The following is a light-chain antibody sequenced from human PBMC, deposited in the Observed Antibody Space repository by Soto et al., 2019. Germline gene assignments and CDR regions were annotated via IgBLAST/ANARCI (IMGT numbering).Light chain of an antibody. Sequence: QSVLTQPPSASGSPGQSVTISCTGTSSDVGGYNYVSWYQQHPGKAPKLMIFDVSKRPSGVPDRFSGSKSDNTASLTISGLQAEDEADYYCCSYAGNYTYVFGTGTKVTVL. CDR1: SSDVGGYNY. J-gene: IGLJ1*01. V-gene: IGLV2-11*01. CDR3: CSYAGNYTYV. CDR2: DVS.